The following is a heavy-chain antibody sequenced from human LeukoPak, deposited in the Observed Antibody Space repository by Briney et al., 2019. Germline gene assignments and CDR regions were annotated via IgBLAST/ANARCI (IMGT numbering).Heavy chain of an antibody. J-gene: IGHJ6*02. CDR1: GFTFSSYG. CDR3: AKDPRCTNGVCFVPYYYCGMDV. Sequence: GRSLRLSCAASGFTFSSYGMHWVRQAPGKGLEWVAVISYDGSNKYYADSVKGRFTISRDNSKNTLYLQMNSLRAEDTAVYYCAKDPRCTNGVCFVPYYYCGMDVWGQGTTVTVSS. CDR2: ISYDGSNK. D-gene: IGHD2-8*01. V-gene: IGHV3-30*18.